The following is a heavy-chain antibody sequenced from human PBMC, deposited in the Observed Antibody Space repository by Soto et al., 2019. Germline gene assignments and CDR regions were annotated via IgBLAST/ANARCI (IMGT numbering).Heavy chain of an antibody. D-gene: IGHD5-12*01. CDR2: INTGNGNT. J-gene: IGHJ5*02. CDR3: ARAISGYVS. CDR1: GITYTTYA. Sequence: APVKVSCKASGITYTTYAIHWVRQAPGQGLEWMGWINTGNGNTRYSQRFQGRVTLTTDTSASTAYMDVSSLTSEDTAVYYCARAISGYVSWGQGTLVTVSS. V-gene: IGHV1-3*04.